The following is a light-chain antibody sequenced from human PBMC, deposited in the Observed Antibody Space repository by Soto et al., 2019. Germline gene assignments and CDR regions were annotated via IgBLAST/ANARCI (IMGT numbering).Light chain of an antibody. CDR1: SSNIGSNY. J-gene: IGLJ2*01. Sequence: QSVLTQPPSASGTPGQRVTISCSGSSSNIGSNYVYWYQQLPGTAPKLLIYRNNQRPSGVPDRFSGSKSGTSASLAISGLRSEDEADYYCAAWHDSLSVVFGGGTKLTVL. V-gene: IGLV1-47*01. CDR3: AAWHDSLSVV. CDR2: RNN.